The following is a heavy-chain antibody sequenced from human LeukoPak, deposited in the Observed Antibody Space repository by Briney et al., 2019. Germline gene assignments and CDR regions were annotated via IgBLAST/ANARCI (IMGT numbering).Heavy chain of an antibody. V-gene: IGHV3-30*02. CDR1: GFTFSSYG. Sequence: GGSLRLSCAASGFTFSSYGMHWVRQAPGKGLEWVAFIRYDGSNKYYADSVKGRFTISRDNSKNTLYLQMNSLRAEDTAVYYCAKDAPNYYGSGSYPDYWGQGTLVNVSS. CDR2: IRYDGSNK. J-gene: IGHJ4*02. D-gene: IGHD3-10*01. CDR3: AKDAPNYYGSGSYPDY.